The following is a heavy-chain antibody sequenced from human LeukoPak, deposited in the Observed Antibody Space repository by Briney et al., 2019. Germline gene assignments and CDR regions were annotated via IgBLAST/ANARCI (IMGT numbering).Heavy chain of an antibody. CDR2: IYYSGST. J-gene: IGHJ4*02. V-gene: IGHV4-59*01. CDR1: GGSISSYY. CDR3: ARMRDSSGYYPDY. D-gene: IGHD3-22*01. Sequence: SETLSLTCTVSGGSISSYYWSWIRQPPGKGLEWIGYIYYSGSTNYNPSLKSRVTISVGTSKNQFSLKLSSVAAADTAVYYCARMRDSSGYYPDYWGQGTLVTVSS.